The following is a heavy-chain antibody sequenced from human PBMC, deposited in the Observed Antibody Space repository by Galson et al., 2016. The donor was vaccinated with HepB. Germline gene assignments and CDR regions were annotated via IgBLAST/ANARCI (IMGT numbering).Heavy chain of an antibody. V-gene: IGHV3-9*01. D-gene: IGHD6-13*01. CDR2: IKWNGESS. CDR3: VKGRPATSSSWYHGAFDF. J-gene: IGHJ3*01. CDR1: GFTFDDYA. Sequence: SLRLSCAVSGFTFDDYAMHWVRQGPGKGLEWVASIKWNGESSGYGVSVKGRFTISRDNVKSSLHLRMNSLRPDDTALYHFVKGRPATSSSWYHGAFDFWGQGTMVVVSS.